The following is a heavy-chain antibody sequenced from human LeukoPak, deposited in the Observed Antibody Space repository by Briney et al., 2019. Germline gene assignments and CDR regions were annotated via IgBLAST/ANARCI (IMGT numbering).Heavy chain of an antibody. CDR2: INPNSGGT. J-gene: IGHJ6*02. D-gene: IGHD3-22*01. V-gene: IGHV1-2*06. CDR3: ARVPVIYDSSGYYYGGDYYGMDV. CDR1: GHTFTGYY. Sequence: ASVKVSCKASGHTFTGYYMHWVRQAPGQGLEWMGRINPNSGGTNYAQKFQGRVTMTRDTSISTAYMELSRLRSDDTAVYYCARVPVIYDSSGYYYGGDYYGMDVWGQGTTVTVSS.